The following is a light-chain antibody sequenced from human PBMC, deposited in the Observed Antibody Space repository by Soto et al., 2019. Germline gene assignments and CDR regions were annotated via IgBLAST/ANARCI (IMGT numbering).Light chain of an antibody. CDR3: QTWGTGIRV. V-gene: IGLV4-69*01. CDR2: LNSDGSH. J-gene: IGLJ2*01. Sequence: QSVLTQSPSASASLEASVKLTCTLSGGHSSYAIAWHQQQPEKGPRYLMKLNSDGSHSKGDGIPDRFSGSSSGAERYLTISSLQSEDEADYYCQTWGTGIRVFGGGTKLTVL. CDR1: GGHSSYA.